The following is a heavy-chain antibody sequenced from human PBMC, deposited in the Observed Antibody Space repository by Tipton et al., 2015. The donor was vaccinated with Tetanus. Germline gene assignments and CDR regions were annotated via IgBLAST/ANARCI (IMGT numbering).Heavy chain of an antibody. D-gene: IGHD6-13*01. J-gene: IGHJ4*02. CDR1: GDSISSFY. CDR2: IYTSGST. CDR3: ARGWGSSWCYFDY. Sequence: TLSLTCSVSGDSISSFYWSWIRQPAGRGLEWIGRIYTSGSTNYNPSLKSRVTMSVDTSKRQFSLKLNSVTAADTAVYYCARGWGSSWCYFDYWGQGILVTVSS. V-gene: IGHV4-4*07.